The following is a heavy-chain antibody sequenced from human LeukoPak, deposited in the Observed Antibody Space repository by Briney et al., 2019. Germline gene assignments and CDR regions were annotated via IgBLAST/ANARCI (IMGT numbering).Heavy chain of an antibody. D-gene: IGHD6-6*01. CDR3: ARDISSSWIYYCYYMDV. V-gene: IGHV1-2*02. CDR2: INPNSGGT. CDR1: GYTFTGYY. J-gene: IGHJ6*03. Sequence: ASVKVSCKASGYTFTGYYMHWVRQAPGQGLEWMGWINPNSGGTNYAQKFQGRVTMTRDTSISTAYMELSRLRSDDTAVYYCARDISSSWIYYCYYMDVWGKGTTVTVSS.